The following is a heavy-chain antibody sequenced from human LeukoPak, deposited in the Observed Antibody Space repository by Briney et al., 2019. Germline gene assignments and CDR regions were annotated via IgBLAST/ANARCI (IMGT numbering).Heavy chain of an antibody. J-gene: IGHJ3*02. V-gene: IGHV4-59*01. CDR3: ARDNPPEAFDI. Sequence: PSETLSLTCTVSGGSISSYYWSWIRQPPGKRLEWIGYIYYSGSTNYNPSLKSRVTISVDTSKNQFALKLSSVTAADTAVYYCARDNPPEAFDIWGQGTRVTVSS. CDR2: IYYSGST. CDR1: GGSISSYY. D-gene: IGHD1-14*01.